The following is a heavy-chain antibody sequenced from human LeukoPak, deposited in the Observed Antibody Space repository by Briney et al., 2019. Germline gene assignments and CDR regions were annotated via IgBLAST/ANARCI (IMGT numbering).Heavy chain of an antibody. CDR1: GGSISSYY. D-gene: IGHD5/OR15-5a*01. Sequence: SETLFLTRTVSGGSISSYYWSWIRQPPGKGLEWIGYIYNSGSTNYNPSLKSRVTISVDTSKNQFSLKLSSVTAADTAVYYCAGGDIVYYFDYWGQGTLVTVSS. J-gene: IGHJ4*02. V-gene: IGHV4-59*01. CDR3: AGGDIVYYFDY. CDR2: IYNSGST.